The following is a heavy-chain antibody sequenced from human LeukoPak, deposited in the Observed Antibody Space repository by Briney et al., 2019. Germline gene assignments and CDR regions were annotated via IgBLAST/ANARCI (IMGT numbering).Heavy chain of an antibody. CDR3: TRDSGTAYAMDV. CDR1: GFTFSSYS. J-gene: IGHJ6*02. V-gene: IGHV3-48*01. CDR2: IHVGGTII. Sequence: HPGGSLRLSCAASGFTFSSYSMNWVRQAPGGGLEWLSYIHVGGTIIYSADSVKGRFTISRDNAKSSLYLQMNSLRAEDTAVYYCTRDSGTAYAMDVWGQGTTVTVS. D-gene: IGHD2-21*01.